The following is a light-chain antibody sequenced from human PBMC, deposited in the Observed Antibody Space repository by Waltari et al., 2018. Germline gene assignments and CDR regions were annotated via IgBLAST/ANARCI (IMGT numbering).Light chain of an antibody. CDR2: KAS. Sequence: DIQMTQSPSTLSASAGDRVTITCRASQSISSWLAWYQQKPGKAPKLLIYKASSLESGVPSRFSGSGAGTEFTLTISSLQPDDFATYYCQQYNSYSWTFGQGNKVEIK. CDR3: QQYNSYSWT. V-gene: IGKV1-5*03. J-gene: IGKJ1*01. CDR1: QSISSW.